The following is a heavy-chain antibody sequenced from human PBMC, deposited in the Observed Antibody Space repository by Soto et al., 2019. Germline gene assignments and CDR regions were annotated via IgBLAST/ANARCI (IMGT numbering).Heavy chain of an antibody. Sequence: KQSQTLSLTCAISGDSVSSNSAAWNWIRQSPSRGLEWLGKTYYRSKWYNDYAVSVKSRITINPDTSKTQFYLQMNPVTPEDTAVYYCARGMAAAGLGDFDYWGQGTLVTVSS. D-gene: IGHD6-13*01. CDR2: TYYRSKWYN. CDR3: ARGMAAAGLGDFDY. V-gene: IGHV6-1*01. CDR1: GDSVSSNSAA. J-gene: IGHJ4*02.